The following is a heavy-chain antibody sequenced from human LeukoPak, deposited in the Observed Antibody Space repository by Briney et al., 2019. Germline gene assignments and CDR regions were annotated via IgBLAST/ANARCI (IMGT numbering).Heavy chain of an antibody. J-gene: IGHJ6*02. CDR2: ISAYNGNT. CDR1: GYTFTSYG. CDR3: ARDPRTSTGLVYYYYGMDV. Sequence: ASVKVSCKASGYTFTSYGISWVRQAPGQGLEWMGWISAYNGNTNYAQKLQGRVTMTTDTSTSTAYMELRSLRSDDTAVYYCARDPRTSTGLVYYYYGMDVWGQGITVTVSS. D-gene: IGHD2-2*01. V-gene: IGHV1-18*01.